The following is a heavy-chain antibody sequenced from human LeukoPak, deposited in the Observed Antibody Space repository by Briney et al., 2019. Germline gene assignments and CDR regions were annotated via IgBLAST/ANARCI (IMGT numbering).Heavy chain of an antibody. CDR1: GGTFSSYA. V-gene: IGHV1-69*13. CDR2: IIPIFGTA. J-gene: IGHJ4*02. CDR3: ARVRHYYDSSGFAGGKYDY. Sequence: GASVKVSCKAAGGTFSSYAISWVRQAPGQGLEWMGGIIPIFGTANYAQKFQGRVTITADESTSTAYMELSSLRSEDTAVYYCARVRHYYDSSGFAGGKYDYWGQGTLVTVSS. D-gene: IGHD3-22*01.